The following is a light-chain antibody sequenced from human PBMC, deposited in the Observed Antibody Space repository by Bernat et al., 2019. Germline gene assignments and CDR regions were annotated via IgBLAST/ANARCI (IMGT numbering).Light chain of an antibody. J-gene: IGLJ1*01. CDR2: DVN. Sequence: QSALTQPRSVSGSPGQSVTISCTGISSDIGGYKYVSWYQHHPGKVPKLIIYDVNERPSGVPDRFSGSKSGNAASLTISGLQADDEADYYCCSYSVTAYLFGTGTKVTVL. CDR3: CSYSVTAYL. V-gene: IGLV2-11*01. CDR1: SSDIGGYKY.